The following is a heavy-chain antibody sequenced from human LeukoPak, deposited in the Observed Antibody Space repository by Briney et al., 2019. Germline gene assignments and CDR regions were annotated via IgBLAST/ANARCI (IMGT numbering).Heavy chain of an antibody. V-gene: IGHV3-66*02. Sequence: GGSLRLSCAASGFTVSSNYMSWVRQAPGKGLEWVSVIYSGGSTHYADSVKGRFTISRDNSKNTLYLQMNSLRAEDTAVYYCARDLSSGWYDYWGQGTLVTVSS. D-gene: IGHD6-19*01. J-gene: IGHJ4*02. CDR2: IYSGGST. CDR1: GFTVSSNY. CDR3: ARDLSSGWYDY.